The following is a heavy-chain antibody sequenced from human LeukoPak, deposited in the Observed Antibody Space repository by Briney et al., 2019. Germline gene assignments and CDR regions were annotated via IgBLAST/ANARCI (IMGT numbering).Heavy chain of an antibody. D-gene: IGHD6-19*01. CDR2: IDYDGGSG. Sequence: GGSLRLSCTVSGFTLSSYEMSWIRQAPGKGLEWVSSIDYDGGSGHYADSVKGRFTISRDNSNNTLFLHLNSLRGEDTAVYYCTRDSGWYGLSWGQGTLVTVSS. CDR3: TRDSGWYGLS. V-gene: IGHV3-23*01. J-gene: IGHJ1*01. CDR1: GFTLSSYE.